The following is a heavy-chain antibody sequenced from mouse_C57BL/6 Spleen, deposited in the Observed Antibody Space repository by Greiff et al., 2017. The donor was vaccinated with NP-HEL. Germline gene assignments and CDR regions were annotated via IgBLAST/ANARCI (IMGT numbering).Heavy chain of an antibody. CDR3: AHDGYPDY. CDR2: INPNNGGT. J-gene: IGHJ2*01. Sequence: VQLQQSGPELVKPGASVKISCKASGYTFTDYYMNWVKQSHGKSLEWIGDINPNNGGTSYNQKFKGKATLTVDKSSSTAYMELRSLTSEDSAVYYCAHDGYPDYWGQGTTLTVSS. CDR1: GYTFTDYY. V-gene: IGHV1-26*01. D-gene: IGHD2-3*01.